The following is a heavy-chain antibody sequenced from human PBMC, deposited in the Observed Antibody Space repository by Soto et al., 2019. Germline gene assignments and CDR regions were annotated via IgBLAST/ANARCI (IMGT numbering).Heavy chain of an antibody. J-gene: IGHJ4*01. CDR3: SRAGILTTPYYFDY. V-gene: IGHV3-66*01. Sequence: LSLSCAVSGLIVSPNHMTWVRQAPGKGLEWVSVLNSDGSTSYADSLKGRFTISRDDSKNSLFLQMYSLKTEDTAVYFCSRAGILTTPYYFDYWGHGTLVTVSS. CDR2: LNSDGST. D-gene: IGHD4-4*01. CDR1: GLIVSPNH.